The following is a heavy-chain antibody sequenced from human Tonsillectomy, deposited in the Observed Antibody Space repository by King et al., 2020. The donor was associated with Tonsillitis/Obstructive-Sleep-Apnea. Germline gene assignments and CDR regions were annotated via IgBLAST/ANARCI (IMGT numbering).Heavy chain of an antibody. J-gene: IGHJ6*02. CDR1: GGTFSSYA. V-gene: IGHV1-69*10. Sequence: QLVQSGAEVKKPGSSVKVSCKASGGTFSSYAISWVRQAPGQGLEWMGGFIPILGIANYAQKFQGRVTITADTSTSTAYMELSSLRSEDTAMYYCARDRVVVVPGAIQDYYGMDVWGQGTTVTVSS. CDR2: FIPILGIA. D-gene: IGHD2-2*01. CDR3: ARDRVVVVPGAIQDYYGMDV.